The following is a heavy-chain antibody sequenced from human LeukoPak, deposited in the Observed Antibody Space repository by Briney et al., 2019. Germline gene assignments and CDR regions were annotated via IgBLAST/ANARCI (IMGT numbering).Heavy chain of an antibody. CDR2: INPNSGGT. J-gene: IGHJ4*02. CDR3: ARTLEMATTPFDY. Sequence: ASVKVSCKASGYTFTGYYMHWVRQAPGQGLEWMGRINPNSGGTNYAQEFQGRVTMTRDTSISTAYMELSRLRSDDTAVYYCARTLEMATTPFDYWGQGTPVTVSS. CDR1: GYTFTGYY. D-gene: IGHD5-24*01. V-gene: IGHV1-2*06.